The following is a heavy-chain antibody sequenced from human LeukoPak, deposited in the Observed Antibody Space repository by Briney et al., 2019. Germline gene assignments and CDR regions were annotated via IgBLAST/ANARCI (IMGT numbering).Heavy chain of an antibody. Sequence: SETLSLTCTFSGGSINSNNYYWGWIRQPPGKGLEWVGSIYYSGSTYYNPSLKSRVTISLDTSKNQFSLKLSSVTAADTAVYFCARQGRQQLVPEFDYWGQGTLVTVSS. J-gene: IGHJ4*02. CDR1: GGSINSNNYY. V-gene: IGHV4-39*01. CDR3: ARQGRQQLVPEFDY. D-gene: IGHD6-13*01. CDR2: IYYSGST.